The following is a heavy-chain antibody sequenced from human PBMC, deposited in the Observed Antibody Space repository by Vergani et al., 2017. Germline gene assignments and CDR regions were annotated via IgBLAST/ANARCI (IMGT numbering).Heavy chain of an antibody. CDR2: IKQDGSEK. CDR3: ARVGSMSTKQYFQH. V-gene: IGHV3-7*01. J-gene: IGHJ1*01. CDR1: GFTFSSYW. Sequence: EVQLVESGGGLVQPGGSLRLSCAASGFTFSSYWMSWVRQAPGKGLEWVANIKQDGSEKYYVDSVKGRFTISRDNAKNSLYLQMNSLRAEDTAVYYCARVGSMSTKQYFQHWGQGTLVTVSS. D-gene: IGHD3-16*01.